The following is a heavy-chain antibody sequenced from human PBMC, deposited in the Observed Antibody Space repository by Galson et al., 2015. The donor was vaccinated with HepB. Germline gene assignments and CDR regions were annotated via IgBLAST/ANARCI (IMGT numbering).Heavy chain of an antibody. J-gene: IGHJ4*02. CDR2: ISSSSSYI. CDR1: GFTFSSYG. D-gene: IGHD3-22*01. Sequence: SLRLSCAASGFTFSSYGMHWVRQAPGKGLEWVSSISSSSSYIYYADSVKGRFTISRDNAQNPLYLQINSLRAEDTAGYYCASPTSSGFDYWGQGTLVTISS. V-gene: IGHV3-21*01. CDR3: ASPTSSGFDY.